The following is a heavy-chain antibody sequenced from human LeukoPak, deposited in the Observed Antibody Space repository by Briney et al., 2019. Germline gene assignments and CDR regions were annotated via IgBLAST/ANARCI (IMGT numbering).Heavy chain of an antibody. V-gene: IGHV4-38-2*01. CDR3: ARHVWPAAEFNWFDP. Sequence: SETLSLTCAVSGYSISSGYYWGWIRQPPGKGLEWIGRIYHSGSTYYNPSLKSRVTISVDTSKNQFSLKLSSVTAADTAVYYCARHVWPAAEFNWFDPWGQGTLVTVSS. CDR2: IYHSGST. J-gene: IGHJ5*02. D-gene: IGHD2-2*01. CDR1: GYSISSGYY.